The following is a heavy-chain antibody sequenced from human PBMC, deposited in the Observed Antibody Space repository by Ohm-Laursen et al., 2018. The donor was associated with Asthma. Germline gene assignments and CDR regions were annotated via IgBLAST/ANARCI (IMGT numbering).Heavy chain of an antibody. CDR1: GFTFSSYW. D-gene: IGHD6-19*01. V-gene: IGHV3-7*01. CDR3: ARGIAVASGTQH. CDR2: IKHDGSEK. Sequence: SLRLSCAASGFTFSSYWMTWVRQAPGKGLEWVANIKHDGSEKYYVDSVKGRFTISRDNSKNTLYLQMNSLRAEDTAVYYCARGIAVASGTQHWGQGTLVTVSS. J-gene: IGHJ1*01.